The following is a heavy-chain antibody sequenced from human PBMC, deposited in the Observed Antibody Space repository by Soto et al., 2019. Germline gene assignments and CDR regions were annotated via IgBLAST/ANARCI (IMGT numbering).Heavy chain of an antibody. CDR2: ISGGGGST. J-gene: IGHJ4*02. V-gene: IGHV3-23*01. CDR1: GFTFSSYA. D-gene: IGHD3-9*01. CDR3: RKGEGRTVQRFLDWVGGH. Sequence: GGSLRLSCAASGFTFSSYAMSWVRQAPGKGLEWVSVISGGGGSTYYADSVKGRFTISRDKSISTAYLQWNSLQASDTATYYFRKGEGRTVQRFLDWVGGHGGQETPVT.